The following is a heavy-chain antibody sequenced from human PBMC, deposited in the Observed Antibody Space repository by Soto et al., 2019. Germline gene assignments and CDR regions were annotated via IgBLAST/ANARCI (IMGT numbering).Heavy chain of an antibody. V-gene: IGHV4-30-4*08. CDR2: IHYRGRI. CDR1: GGSISSEYYH. J-gene: IGHJ6*02. Sequence: QVQLQQSGPGLVKPSQTLSLTCSVSGGSISSEYYHWTWIRQSPGKGLEWIGYIHYRGRILYNPSFKGRITMSVDTSKNQFSLQLSSVSAADTAVYFCAREDDGGDRDYYGLDVWGQGTTVTVSS. D-gene: IGHD2-21*02. CDR3: AREDDGGDRDYYGLDV.